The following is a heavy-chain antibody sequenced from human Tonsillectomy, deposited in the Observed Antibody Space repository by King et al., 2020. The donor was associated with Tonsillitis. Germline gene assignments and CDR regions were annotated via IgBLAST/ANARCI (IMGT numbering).Heavy chain of an antibody. D-gene: IGHD2-21*02. V-gene: IGHV3-23*04. J-gene: IGHJ3*01. Sequence: VQLVESGGGLVQPGGSLRLSCAASGFTFSSYAMSWVRQAPGKGLEWVSAISGSGAGTYYADSVRGRFTLSRDNSKNTLYLQMNSLRAEDTAVYYCAKDGSDCGGDCYPIDAFDFWGQGTLVTVSS. CDR3: AKDGSDCGGDCYPIDAFDF. CDR1: GFTFSSYA. CDR2: ISGSGAGT.